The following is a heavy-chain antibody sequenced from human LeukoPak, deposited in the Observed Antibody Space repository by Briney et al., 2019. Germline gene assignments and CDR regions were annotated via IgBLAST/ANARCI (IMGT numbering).Heavy chain of an antibody. CDR1: GLTFGTYT. V-gene: IGHV3-7*01. CDR3: ASWGAGGNS. J-gene: IGHJ4*02. D-gene: IGHD3-16*01. Sequence: GGSLRLSCQVSGLTFGTYTMNWVRQAPGKGLDWVANINPDGSGKRYVDSVKGRFTIARDNADNSLSLQMNSLRAEDTAVYYCASWGAGGNSWGQGTLVTVSS. CDR2: INPDGSGK.